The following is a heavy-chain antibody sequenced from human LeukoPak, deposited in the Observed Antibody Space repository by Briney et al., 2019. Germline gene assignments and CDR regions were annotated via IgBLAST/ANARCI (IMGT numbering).Heavy chain of an antibody. CDR2: MNPKNGAT. CDR1: GYTFTSYG. Sequence: EASVKVSCKASGYTFTSYGINWVRQATGQGLEWMGWMNPKNGATGYAQKFRGRVTMTRDTSIGTAYMELSSLVSEDTAAYYCARMDRLSATPTTDWFDPWGQGTLVTVSS. V-gene: IGHV1-8*01. J-gene: IGHJ5*02. CDR3: ARMDRLSATPTTDWFDP. D-gene: IGHD3-16*02.